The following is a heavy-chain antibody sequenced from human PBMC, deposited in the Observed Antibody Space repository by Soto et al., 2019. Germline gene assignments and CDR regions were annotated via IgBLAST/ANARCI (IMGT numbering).Heavy chain of an antibody. Sequence: EVQLVESGGGMVQPGRSLRLSCAASGFIFDDYAMYWVRQAPGKSLEWVSGISWNSGRVGYGDFVKGRFTISRDNAKKSMYLQMNSLRPEDTALYYCAKDIRILWVGELFSAVFDVRGRGTMVTVSS. V-gene: IGHV3-9*01. J-gene: IGHJ3*01. CDR3: AKDIRILWVGELFSAVFDV. CDR1: GFIFDDYA. CDR2: ISWNSGRV. D-gene: IGHD3-10*01.